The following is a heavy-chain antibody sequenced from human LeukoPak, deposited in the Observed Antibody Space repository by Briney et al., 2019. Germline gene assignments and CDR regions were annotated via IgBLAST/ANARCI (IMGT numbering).Heavy chain of an antibody. J-gene: IGHJ4*02. Sequence: TPSETLSLTCTVSGGSISRSIYFWGWIRQPPGKGLEWIGDISDSGSTYYSPSLKSRVTISVDTSRNQFSLKLNSVTATDTAVYYCARHGQGLRYFDWMSFDSWGQGAPVSVSS. V-gene: IGHV4-39*01. D-gene: IGHD3-9*01. CDR3: ARHGQGLRYFDWMSFDS. CDR1: GGSISRSIYF. CDR2: ISDSGST.